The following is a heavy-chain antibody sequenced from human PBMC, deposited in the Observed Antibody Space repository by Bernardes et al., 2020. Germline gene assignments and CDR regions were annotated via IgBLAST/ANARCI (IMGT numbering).Heavy chain of an antibody. Sequence: SETLSLTCTVSGGSINSYYWSWIRQPPGKGLEWIGYLYYSGSTSYNPSLKSRVTISVDTSKNQFSLKLNSVTAADTAVYYCARHVAFYGSGTYFFNYWGQGTLVTVSS. CDR2: LYYSGST. V-gene: IGHV4-59*08. D-gene: IGHD3-10*01. CDR1: GGSINSYY. J-gene: IGHJ4*02. CDR3: ARHVAFYGSGTYFFNY.